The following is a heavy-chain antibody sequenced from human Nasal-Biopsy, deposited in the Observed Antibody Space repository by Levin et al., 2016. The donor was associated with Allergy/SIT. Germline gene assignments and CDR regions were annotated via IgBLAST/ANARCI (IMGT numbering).Heavy chain of an antibody. J-gene: IGHJ4*02. V-gene: IGHV1-18*01. CDR2: TNIFSGYT. CDR3: ARVDYGDSGRPRYFSDY. Sequence: ASVKVSCKASGYIITNYDFIWVRQAPGQGLEWMGWTNIFSGYTNYAPKFQGRLTMTTDTSATTTYMELRGLTSDDTAVYYCARVDYGDSGRPRYFSDYWGQGTLLTVSS. D-gene: IGHD4-17*01. CDR1: GYIITNYD.